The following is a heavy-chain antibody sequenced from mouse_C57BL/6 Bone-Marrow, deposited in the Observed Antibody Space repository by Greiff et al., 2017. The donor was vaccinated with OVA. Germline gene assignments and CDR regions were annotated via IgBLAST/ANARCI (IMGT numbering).Heavy chain of an antibody. V-gene: IGHV5-6*01. D-gene: IGHD1-1*01. J-gene: IGHJ3*01. CDR1: GFTFSSYG. Sequence: EVQRVESGGDLVKPGGSLKLSCAASGFTFSSYGMSWVRQTPDKRLEWVATISSGGSYTYYPDSVKGRFTISRDNAKNTLYLQMSSLKSEDTAMYYCARTYYYGSPFAYWGQGTLVTVSA. CDR2: ISSGGSYT. CDR3: ARTYYYGSPFAY.